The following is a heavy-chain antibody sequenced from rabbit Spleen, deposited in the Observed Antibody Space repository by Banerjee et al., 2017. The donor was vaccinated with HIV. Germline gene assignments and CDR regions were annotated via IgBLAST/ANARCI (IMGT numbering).Heavy chain of an antibody. D-gene: IGHD1-1*01. J-gene: IGHJ6*01. V-gene: IGHV1S47*01. CDR2: IYGGGSGST. CDR3: ARDTSTSFSTYGMDL. Sequence: ELVESGGGLVQPGESLKLSCKASGIDFSSYAMIWVRQAPGKGPEWIACIYGGGSGSTAYASWAKGRFTININTNQNTVTLQMTSLTVADTATYFCARDTSTSFSTYGMDLWGQGTLVTVS. CDR1: GIDFSSYA.